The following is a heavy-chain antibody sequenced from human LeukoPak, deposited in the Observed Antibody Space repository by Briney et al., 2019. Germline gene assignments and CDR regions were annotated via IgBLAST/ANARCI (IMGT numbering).Heavy chain of an antibody. CDR1: GGSISSYY. Sequence: SETLSLTCTVSGGSISSYYWSWIRQPPGKGLEWIGYIYYSGSTNYNPSLKSRVTISVDTSKNQFSLKLSSVTAADTAVYYCARRLLRVGYGMDVWGQGTTVAVSS. V-gene: IGHV4-59*08. CDR3: ARRLLRVGYGMDV. J-gene: IGHJ6*02. CDR2: IYYSGST. D-gene: IGHD1-26*01.